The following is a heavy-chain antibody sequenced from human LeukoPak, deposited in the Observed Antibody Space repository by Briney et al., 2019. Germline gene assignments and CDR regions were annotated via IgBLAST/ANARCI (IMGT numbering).Heavy chain of an antibody. Sequence: ASVTVSCMPSGYTFNRYYMHWVRQAPPQAIEWMAWINPNSGDTEYAQKFHDQNTMTRDTSISTAYMELSRLRSDDTAIYYCARANALYCSSTSCLFDYCGQGTLVTVS. D-gene: IGHD2-2*01. J-gene: IGHJ4*02. CDR3: ARANALYCSSTSCLFDY. V-gene: IGHV1-2*02. CDR1: GYTFNRYY. CDR2: INPNSGDT.